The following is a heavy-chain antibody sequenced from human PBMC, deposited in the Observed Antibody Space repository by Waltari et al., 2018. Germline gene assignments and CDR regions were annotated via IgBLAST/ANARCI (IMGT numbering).Heavy chain of an antibody. CDR3: ARGALRYFDWLPLDY. CDR1: GGSISSYY. J-gene: IGHJ4*02. D-gene: IGHD3-9*01. CDR2: ICYSGST. Sequence: QVQLQESGPGLVKPSETLSLTCTVSGGSISSYYWSWIRQPPGKGLEWIGYICYSGSTNYNPSLKSRVTISVDTSKNQFSLKLSSVTAADTAVYYCARGALRYFDWLPLDYWGQGTLVTVSS. V-gene: IGHV4-59*01.